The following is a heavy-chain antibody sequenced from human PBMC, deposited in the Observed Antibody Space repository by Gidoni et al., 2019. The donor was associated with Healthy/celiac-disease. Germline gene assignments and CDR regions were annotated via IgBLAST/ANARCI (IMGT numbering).Heavy chain of an antibody. CDR3: ALENYYGSGSPLFH. Sequence: EVQLLESGGGLVQPGGSLRLSCAASGFTFSSYAMSWVRQAPGKGWEWVSAISGSGGSTYYADSVKGRFTISRDNSKNTLYLQMNSLRAEDTAVYYCALENYYGSGSPLFHWGQGTLVTVSS. V-gene: IGHV3-23*01. CDR2: ISGSGGST. D-gene: IGHD3-10*01. J-gene: IGHJ4*02. CDR1: GFTFSSYA.